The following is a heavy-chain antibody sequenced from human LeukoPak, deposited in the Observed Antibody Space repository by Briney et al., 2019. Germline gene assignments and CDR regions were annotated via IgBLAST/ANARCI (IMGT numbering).Heavy chain of an antibody. CDR3: AGQVDV. CDR2: IYHSGST. CDR1: GYSISSGYY. Sequence: SETLSLTCAVSGYSISSGYYWGWIRQPPGKGLEWIGSIYHSGSTYYNPSLKSRVTISVDTSKNQFSLKLSSVTAADTAVYYCAGQVDVWGKGTTVTVSS. V-gene: IGHV4-38-2*01. J-gene: IGHJ6*04.